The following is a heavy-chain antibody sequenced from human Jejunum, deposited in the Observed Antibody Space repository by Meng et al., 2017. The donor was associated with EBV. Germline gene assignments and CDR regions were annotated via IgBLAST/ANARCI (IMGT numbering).Heavy chain of an antibody. J-gene: IGHJ4*02. V-gene: IGHV4-4*02. CDR3: ASIHPSIDS. Sequence: HLKESGPGLVKPSGTLSLTCAVSSGSIFSSNWWTWVRQPPGKGLEWIGEIYPSGSTNYNPSLKSRITMSLDKSKNQFSLKLRSVTAADTAVYYCASIHPSIDSWGPGTLVTVSS. CDR1: SGSIFSSNW. CDR2: IYPSGST. D-gene: IGHD2-21*01.